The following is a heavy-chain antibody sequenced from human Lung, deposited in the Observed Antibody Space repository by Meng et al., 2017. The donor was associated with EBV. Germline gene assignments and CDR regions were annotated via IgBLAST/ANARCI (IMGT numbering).Heavy chain of an antibody. CDR2: INTNTGNP. D-gene: IGHD2-15*01. J-gene: IGHJ4*02. V-gene: IGHV7-4-1*02. CDR3: ARLYCSGGSCYTIDY. CDR1: GYPLLSYA. Sequence: QVQLVQSGSELEKPGASVKFSSKASGYPLLSYAMNWVRQAPGQGLEWMGWINTNTGNPTYAQGFTGRFVFSLDTSVSTAYLQISSLKAADTAVYYCARLYCSGGSCYTIDYWGQGTLVTVSS.